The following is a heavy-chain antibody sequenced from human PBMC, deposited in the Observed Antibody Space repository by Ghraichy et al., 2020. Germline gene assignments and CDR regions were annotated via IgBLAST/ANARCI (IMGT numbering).Heavy chain of an antibody. V-gene: IGHV4-39*01. D-gene: IGHD6-19*01. CDR2: ICYSGST. J-gene: IGHJ4*02. Sequence: SETLSLTCTVSGGSISSCSYYWGRNPQRPGKGLVWIGSICYSGSTYYNPSLKSRVTITVDTSKNQFSLKLSSVTAADTAVYYCARLWGPGIAVAVDYWGQGTLVTVSS. CDR1: GGSISSCSYY. CDR3: ARLWGPGIAVAVDY.